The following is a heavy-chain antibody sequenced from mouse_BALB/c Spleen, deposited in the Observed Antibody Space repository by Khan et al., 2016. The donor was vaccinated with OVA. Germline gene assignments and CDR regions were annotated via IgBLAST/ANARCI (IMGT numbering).Heavy chain of an antibody. D-gene: IGHD2-3*01. J-gene: IGHJ2*01. CDR1: GYTFTDYA. Sequence: QVQLQQSGPELVRPGVSVKISCKGSGYTFTDYAMHWVKQSHAKSLEWIGLISTYSGNTNYKQKFKGKATMTVDKSSSTAYMELARLTSEDSAICYCTRPAYDGYYDYWGQGTTLTVSS. CDR2: ISTYSGNT. CDR3: TRPAYDGYYDY. V-gene: IGHV1S137*01.